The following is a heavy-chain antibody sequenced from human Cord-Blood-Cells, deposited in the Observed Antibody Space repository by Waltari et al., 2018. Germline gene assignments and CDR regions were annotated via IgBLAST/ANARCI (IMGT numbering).Heavy chain of an antibody. Sequence: QVQLQESGPGLVKPSGTLSPTCAVAGGSISSSNWRSWVRQRPGKGLEWIGEIYHSGSTNYNPSLKSRVTISVDKSKNQFSLKLSSVTAADTAVYYCARIRHAAAGAFDIWGQGTMVTVSS. CDR2: IYHSGST. J-gene: IGHJ3*02. CDR3: ARIRHAAAGAFDI. V-gene: IGHV4-4*02. CDR1: GGSISSSNW. D-gene: IGHD6-13*01.